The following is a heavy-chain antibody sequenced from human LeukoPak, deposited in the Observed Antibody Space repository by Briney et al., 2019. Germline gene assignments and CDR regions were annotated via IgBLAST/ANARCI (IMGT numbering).Heavy chain of an antibody. Sequence: PSETLSLTCTVSGGSMSSGGYYWSWIRQHPGKGLEWIGYIYYSGSTYYNPSLKSRVTISVDTSKNQFSLKLSSVTAADTAVYYCARERYYYGSGSYFDYWGQGTLVTVSS. CDR2: IYYSGST. D-gene: IGHD3-10*01. CDR1: GGSMSSGGYY. CDR3: ARERYYYGSGSYFDY. J-gene: IGHJ4*02. V-gene: IGHV4-31*03.